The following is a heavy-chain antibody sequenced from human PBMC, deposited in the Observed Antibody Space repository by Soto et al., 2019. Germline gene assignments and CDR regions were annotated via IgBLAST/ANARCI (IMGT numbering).Heavy chain of an antibody. CDR2: ISGSGGST. CDR3: AKDQFGDSSGYYQN. V-gene: IGHV3-23*01. Sequence: GGSLRLSCAASGFTFSSYAMSWVRQAPGKGLEWVSAISGSGGSTYYADSVKGRFTISRDNSKNTLYLQMNSLRAEDTAVYYCAKDQFGDSSGYYQNWGQGTLVTVSS. J-gene: IGHJ4*02. CDR1: GFTFSSYA. D-gene: IGHD3-22*01.